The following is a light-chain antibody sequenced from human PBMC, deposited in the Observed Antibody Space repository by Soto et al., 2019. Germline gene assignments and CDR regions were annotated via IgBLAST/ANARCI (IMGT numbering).Light chain of an antibody. J-gene: IGLJ1*01. V-gene: IGLV2-14*01. CDR3: SSYTSSSTQV. CDR1: SSDVGGYNY. CDR2: DVS. Sequence: QSVLTQPASVSGSPGQSITISCTGTSSDVGGYNYVSWYQQHPGKAPKLMIYDVSNRPSGISNRFSASKSGNTASLTISGLQAEDEADYFCSSYTSSSTQVFGPGTKVTVL.